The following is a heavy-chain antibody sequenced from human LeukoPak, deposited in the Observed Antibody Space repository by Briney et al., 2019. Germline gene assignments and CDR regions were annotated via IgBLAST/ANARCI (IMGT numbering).Heavy chain of an antibody. CDR1: GFTFSSYS. V-gene: IGHV3-21*01. Sequence: GGSLRLSCAASGFTFSSYSMNWVRQAPGKGLEWVSSISTSSIYIYYADSLKGRFTISRDNAKNSLYLQMNSLRAEDTAVYYCARVRLQPRTLLDDAFDIWGQGTMVTVSS. J-gene: IGHJ3*02. D-gene: IGHD1-14*01. CDR3: ARVRLQPRTLLDDAFDI. CDR2: ISTSSIYI.